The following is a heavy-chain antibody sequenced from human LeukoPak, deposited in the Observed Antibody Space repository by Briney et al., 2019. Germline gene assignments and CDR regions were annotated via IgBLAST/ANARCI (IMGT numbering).Heavy chain of an antibody. CDR2: IYTSGST. D-gene: IGHD6-6*01. Sequence: SETLSLTCTVSGGSISTYYWSCIRQPAGKGLEWIGRIYTSGSTDYNPSLKSRVTMSVDTSKNQFSLNLSSVTAADTAVYYCARVEYSSSSPLFDYWGQGTLVTVSS. CDR1: GGSISTYY. V-gene: IGHV4-4*07. J-gene: IGHJ4*02. CDR3: ARVEYSSSSPLFDY.